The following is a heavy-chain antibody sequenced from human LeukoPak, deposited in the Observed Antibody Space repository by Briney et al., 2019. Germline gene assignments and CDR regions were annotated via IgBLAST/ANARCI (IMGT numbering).Heavy chain of an antibody. Sequence: PGGSLRLSCAASGFTFSSYSMNWVRQAPVKGLEWVSSISSSSSYIYYADSVKGRFTISRDNAKNSLYLQMNSLRAEDTAVYYCARDPLKLHAFDIWGQGTMVTVSS. D-gene: IGHD6-6*01. CDR3: ARDPLKLHAFDI. J-gene: IGHJ3*02. CDR1: GFTFSSYS. V-gene: IGHV3-21*01. CDR2: ISSSSSYI.